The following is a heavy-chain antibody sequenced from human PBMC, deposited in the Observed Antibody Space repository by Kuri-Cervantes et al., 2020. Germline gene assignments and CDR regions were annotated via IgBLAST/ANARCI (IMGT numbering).Heavy chain of an antibody. CDR3: ATRRSVYTGHLDS. CDR1: PFTFSNYS. V-gene: IGHV3-30-3*01. Sequence: GESLKISCVASPFTFSNYSFHWVRQAPGKGLEWVAMILTDGSNKYYTDSVKGRFTISRDNSKNTLYLQMNSLTYEDTAVYYCATRRSVYTGHLDSWGQGTLVTVSS. CDR2: ILTDGSNK. D-gene: IGHD2-2*02. J-gene: IGHJ4*02.